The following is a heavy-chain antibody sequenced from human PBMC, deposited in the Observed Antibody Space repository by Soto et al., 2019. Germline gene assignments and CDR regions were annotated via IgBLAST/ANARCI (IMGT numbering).Heavy chain of an antibody. CDR2: ISGSTGTT. J-gene: IGHJ4*02. D-gene: IGHD6-6*01. CDR1: GFMFNHYA. Sequence: EQVLESGGGLVQPGGSLRLSCEASGFMFNHYAMAWVRQTPGKGLELVSVISGSTGTTYYADSVKGRFTISRDNSKNTVYLQVNGMRVEDSALYSCAKVIVLGASTLEYWGPGTRVTVSS. CDR3: AKVIVLGASTLEY. V-gene: IGHV3-23*01.